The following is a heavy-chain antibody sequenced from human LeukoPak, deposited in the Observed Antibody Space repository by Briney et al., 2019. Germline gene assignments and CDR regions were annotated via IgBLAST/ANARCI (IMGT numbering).Heavy chain of an antibody. D-gene: IGHD4-23*01. J-gene: IGHJ3*02. Sequence: GGSLRLSCAASGFTFSSYSMNWVRQAPGKGLEWVSSISSSSSYIYYADSVKGRFTISRDNAKNSQYLQMNSLRAEDTAVYYCARDGHDYGGKSDALDIWGQGTMVTVSS. CDR3: ARDGHDYGGKSDALDI. CDR2: ISSSSSYI. V-gene: IGHV3-21*01. CDR1: GFTFSSYS.